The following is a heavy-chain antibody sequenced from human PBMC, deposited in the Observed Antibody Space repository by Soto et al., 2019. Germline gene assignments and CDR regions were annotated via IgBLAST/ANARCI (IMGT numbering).Heavy chain of an antibody. J-gene: IGHJ1*01. V-gene: IGHV3-23*01. Sequence: GGSLRLSCAASGFTFSSYAMSWVRQAPGKGLEWVSAISGSGGSTYYADSVKGRFTISRDNSKNTLYLQMNSLRAEDTAVYYCAKADDSSSWYRMVESYFQHWGQGTLVTVSS. D-gene: IGHD6-13*01. CDR3: AKADDSSSWYRMVESYFQH. CDR2: ISGSGGST. CDR1: GFTFSSYA.